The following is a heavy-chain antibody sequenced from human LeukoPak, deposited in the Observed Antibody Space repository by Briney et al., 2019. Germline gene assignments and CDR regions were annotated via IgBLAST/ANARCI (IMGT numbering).Heavy chain of an antibody. CDR3: AKGGGGPPFDY. CDR2: VSGSGSTT. Sequence: GGSLRLSCAASGFTFSSYAMSWVRQAPGKGLEWVSTVSGSGSTTYYAGSVRGRFTISRDNSKNTVYLQMNSLRAEDTALYYCAKGGGGPPFDYWGQGTLVTVSS. CDR1: GFTFSSYA. V-gene: IGHV3-23*01. J-gene: IGHJ4*02. D-gene: IGHD2-15*01.